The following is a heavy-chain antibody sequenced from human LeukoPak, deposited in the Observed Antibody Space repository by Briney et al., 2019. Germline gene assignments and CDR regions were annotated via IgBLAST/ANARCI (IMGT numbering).Heavy chain of an antibody. CDR1: GFTVSSNY. Sequence: GVSLRLSCAASGFTVSSNYMTWVREAPGKGLEWLSVVYTGDSTSSADSLKGRFTISRDNSKNTLYLQMNSLRAEDTAVYYCARGLAAAGLYFDYWGQGTLVTVSS. V-gene: IGHV3-53*01. D-gene: IGHD6-13*01. J-gene: IGHJ4*02. CDR3: ARGLAAAGLYFDY. CDR2: VYTGDST.